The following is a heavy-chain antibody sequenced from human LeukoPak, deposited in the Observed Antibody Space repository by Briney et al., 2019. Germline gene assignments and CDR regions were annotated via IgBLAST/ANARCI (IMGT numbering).Heavy chain of an antibody. CDR2: IIPILGIA. D-gene: IGHD3-22*01. Sequence: ASVKVSCKASGGTFSSYAISWVRQAPGQGLEWMGRIIPILGIANYAQKFQGRVTMTRDTSTSTVYMELSSLRSEDTAVYYCARATYDSSGYYLGYWGQGTLVTVSS. CDR3: ARATYDSSGYYLGY. J-gene: IGHJ4*02. CDR1: GGTFSSYA. V-gene: IGHV1-69*04.